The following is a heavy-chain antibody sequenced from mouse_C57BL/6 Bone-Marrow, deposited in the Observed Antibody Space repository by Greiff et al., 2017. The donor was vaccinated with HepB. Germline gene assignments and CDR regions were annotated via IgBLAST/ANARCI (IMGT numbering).Heavy chain of an antibody. Sequence: EVKLMESGAELVRPGASVTLSCTASGFNIKDDYMHWVKQRPEQGLEWIGWIDPENGDTEYASKFQGKATITADTSSNTAYLQLSSLTSEDTAVDYCTNGNPYYYAMDYWGQGTSVTVSS. CDR1: GFNIKDDY. V-gene: IGHV14-4*01. CDR3: TNGNPYYYAMDY. CDR2: IDPENGDT. D-gene: IGHD2-1*01. J-gene: IGHJ4*01.